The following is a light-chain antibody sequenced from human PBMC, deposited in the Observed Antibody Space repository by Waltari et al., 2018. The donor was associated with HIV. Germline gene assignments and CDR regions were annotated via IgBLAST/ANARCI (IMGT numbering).Light chain of an antibody. CDR2: AVN. V-gene: IGLV2-8*01. CDR3: SSFSDNNRIV. CDR1: SSDVGGYNS. J-gene: IGLJ1*01. Sequence: QSALTQPPSASGSPGQSVAISCTGTSSDVGGYNSVSWHQQHPGKAPKLLIYAVNKRPSGVPDRFSGSKSANTASLTVSGLQVDDEADYYCSSFSDNNRIVFGTGTRVTVL.